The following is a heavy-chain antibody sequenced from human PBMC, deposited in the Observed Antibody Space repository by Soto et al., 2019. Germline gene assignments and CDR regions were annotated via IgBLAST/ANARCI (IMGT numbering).Heavy chain of an antibody. CDR1: GFTFSSYA. CDR3: AKGAGSRRPLFDY. CDR2: ISGSGGST. Sequence: GESLKISCAASGFTFSSYAMSWVRQAPGKGLEWVSAISGSGGSTYYADSVKGRFTISRDNSKNTLYLQMNSLRAEDTAVYYCAKGAGSRRPLFDYWGQGTLVTVSS. V-gene: IGHV3-23*01. J-gene: IGHJ4*02. D-gene: IGHD3-10*01.